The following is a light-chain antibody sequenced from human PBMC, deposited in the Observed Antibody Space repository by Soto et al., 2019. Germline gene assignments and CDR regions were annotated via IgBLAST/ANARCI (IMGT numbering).Light chain of an antibody. CDR2: GAS. Sequence: EIVLTQSPGTLSFSPGERATLTCRASQSVSSSYLAWFQQKPVQAPRLLIYGASSRATGIPDRFSGSGSGTHFTLTISRLEREDFAVYYCQQYGNAPCTLGPGTKVDIK. CDR1: QSVSSSY. V-gene: IGKV3-20*01. J-gene: IGKJ3*01. CDR3: QQYGNAPCT.